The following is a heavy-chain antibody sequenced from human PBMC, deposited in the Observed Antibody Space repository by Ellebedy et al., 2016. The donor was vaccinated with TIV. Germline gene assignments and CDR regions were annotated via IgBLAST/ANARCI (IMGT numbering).Heavy chain of an antibody. V-gene: IGHV3-30*03. CDR1: RFTFTSYG. CDR3: ATDKKATVDYEFYYRFGMDV. D-gene: IGHD4-17*01. CDR2: ISYDGSNI. J-gene: IGHJ6*02. Sequence: GGSLRLSXVASRFTFTSYGMHWVRQAPGKGLEWVAFISYDGSNIYYAESVKGRFTISRDNIKSTLALQMNSLSSDDTAINYCATDKKATVDYEFYYRFGMDVWGQGTAVTVSS.